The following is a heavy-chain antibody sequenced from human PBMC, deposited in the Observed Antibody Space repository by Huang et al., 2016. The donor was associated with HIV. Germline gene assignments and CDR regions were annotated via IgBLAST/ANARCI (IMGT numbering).Heavy chain of an antibody. CDR3: ARSGPRWGLATIWTLVY. V-gene: IGHV1-69*13. CDR1: GGGSSSYA. CDR2: IIPILGTT. D-gene: IGHD5-12*01. J-gene: IGHJ4*02. Sequence: QVQLVQSGAEVKKPGSSVKLSCQSSGGGSSSYAISWVRQARGQGLEWMGGIIPILGTTDYAPRFQGRVNITADESTNTAYIELSSLEYDDTALYYCARSGPRWGLATIWTLVYWGQGTLVTVSS.